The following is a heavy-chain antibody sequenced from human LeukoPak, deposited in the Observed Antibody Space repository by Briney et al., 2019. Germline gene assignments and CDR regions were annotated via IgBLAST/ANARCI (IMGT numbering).Heavy chain of an antibody. CDR2: IHPGDSDT. V-gene: IGHV5-51*01. Sequence: GESLKISCKGSGYSFSNYWIGWVRQMSGKGLEWMGIIHPGDSDTRYSPSIQGQVTISVDESISTAYFQWGSLKASDTAMYYCARRVNSGNYYYFDYWGQGTLVTVSS. CDR3: ARRVNSGNYYYFDY. D-gene: IGHD1-26*01. J-gene: IGHJ4*02. CDR1: GYSFSNYW.